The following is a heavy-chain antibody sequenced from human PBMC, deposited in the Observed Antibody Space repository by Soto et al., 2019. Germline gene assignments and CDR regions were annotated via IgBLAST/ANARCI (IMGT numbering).Heavy chain of an antibody. CDR3: ARTRTAFYRYYFDS. CDR1: GFTLKDCA. D-gene: IGHD2-21*02. J-gene: IGHJ4*02. CDR2: ISGSGGAT. V-gene: IGHV3-23*01. Sequence: GGSLRRSCSTSGFTLKDCAISWVRQAPGKGLEWVSGISGSGGATYYTDSVEGRFTISKDFSKNTVSLQMTGLRVDDTAVYYCARTRTAFYRYYFDSWGQGALGTVSS.